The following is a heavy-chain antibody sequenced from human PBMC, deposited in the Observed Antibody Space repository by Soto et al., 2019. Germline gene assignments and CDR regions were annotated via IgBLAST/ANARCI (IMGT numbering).Heavy chain of an antibody. D-gene: IGHD3-10*01. V-gene: IGHV1-3*01. CDR2: INAGNGNT. CDR3: ASPVTMVKATYYYYGMDV. CDR1: GYTFTSYA. Sequence: ASVKVSCKASGYTFTSYAMHWVHQAPGQRLEWMGWINAGNGNTKYSQKFQGRVTITRDTSASTAYMELSSLRSEDTAVYYCASPVTMVKATYYYYGMDVWGQGTTVTVSS. J-gene: IGHJ6*02.